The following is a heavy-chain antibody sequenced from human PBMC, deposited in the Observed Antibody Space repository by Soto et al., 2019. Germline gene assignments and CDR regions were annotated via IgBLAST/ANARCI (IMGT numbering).Heavy chain of an antibody. CDR3: ARRLTEYYFDY. Sequence: SETLSLTCTVSGYSISSGYYWGWIRQPPGKGLEWIGSIYHSGSTYYNPSLKSRVTISVDTSKNQFSLKLSSVTAADTAVYYCARRLTEYYFDYWGQGTLVTVSA. CDR1: GYSISSGYY. J-gene: IGHJ4*02. V-gene: IGHV4-38-2*02. CDR2: IYHSGST. D-gene: IGHD7-27*01.